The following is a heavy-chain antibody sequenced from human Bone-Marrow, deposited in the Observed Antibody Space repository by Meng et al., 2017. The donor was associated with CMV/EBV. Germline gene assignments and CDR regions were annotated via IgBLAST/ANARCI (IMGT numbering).Heavy chain of an antibody. V-gene: IGHV3-30*14. J-gene: IGHJ4*02. CDR2: ISYDGSNK. Sequence: GGSLRLSCPASGSTFSSYAMHWVRQAPGKGLEWVAVISYDGSNKYYADSVKGRFTISRDNAKNSLYLQMNILRAEDTAVYYCARDTYYYDSSGYYRPKYPDYWGQGTLVTVSS. CDR3: ARDTYYYDSSGYYRPKYPDY. CDR1: GSTFSSYA. D-gene: IGHD3-22*01.